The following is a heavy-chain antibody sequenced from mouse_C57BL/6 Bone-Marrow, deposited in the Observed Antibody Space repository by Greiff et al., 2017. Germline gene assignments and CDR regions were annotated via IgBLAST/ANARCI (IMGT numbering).Heavy chain of an antibody. J-gene: IGHJ4*01. Sequence: QVQLQQPGAELVKPGASVKMSCKASGYTFTSYWITWVKQRPEQGLEWIGDIYPGSGSTNYNEKFKSKATLTVDTSSSTAYMQLSSLTSEDSAVYYCASVYGNYDAMDYWGQGTSVTVSS. CDR1: GYTFTSYW. V-gene: IGHV1-55*01. CDR2: IYPGSGST. CDR3: ASVYGNYDAMDY. D-gene: IGHD2-1*01.